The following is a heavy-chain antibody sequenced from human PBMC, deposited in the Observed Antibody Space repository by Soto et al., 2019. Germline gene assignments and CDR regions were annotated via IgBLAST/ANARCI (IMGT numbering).Heavy chain of an antibody. J-gene: IGHJ4*02. CDR2: ISGSGGSGRG. D-gene: IGHD4-4*01. V-gene: IGHV3-23*01. Sequence: EVQLLESGGGLVQPGGSLRLSCVGSGFSFRKYAMNWVRQAPGKGLEWVSGISGSGGSGRGFYADPVKGRVTISRDNSKNTLYLEMNSLRAEDTAVHYCAKDLDDYSSAIDFWGQGTLVTVSS. CDR1: GFSFRKYA. CDR3: AKDLDDYSSAIDF.